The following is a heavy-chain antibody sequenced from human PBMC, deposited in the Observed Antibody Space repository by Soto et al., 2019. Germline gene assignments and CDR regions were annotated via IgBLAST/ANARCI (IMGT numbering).Heavy chain of an antibody. J-gene: IGHJ6*02. CDR1: GGTFSSYA. CDR3: ARVPYGSGIGKNYYYYGMDV. D-gene: IGHD3-10*01. V-gene: IGHV1-69*06. Sequence: SVKVSCKASGGTFSSYAISWVRQAPGQGLEWMGGIIPIFGTANYAQKFQGRVTITADKSTSTAYMELSSLRSEDTAVYYCARVPYGSGIGKNYYYYGMDVWGQGTTVTVSS. CDR2: IIPIFGTA.